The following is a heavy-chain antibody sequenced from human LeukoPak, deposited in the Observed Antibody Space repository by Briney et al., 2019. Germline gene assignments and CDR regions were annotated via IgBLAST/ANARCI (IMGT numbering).Heavy chain of an antibody. Sequence: PSETLSLTCTVSGGSINSYYWSWIRQPPGKGLEWIGYIYYSGSTNYNPSLKSRVTISVDTSKNQFSLKLSSVTAADTAVYYCARLVDGYSSSYDYWGQGTLVTVSS. CDR3: ARLVDGYSSSYDY. D-gene: IGHD6-13*01. V-gene: IGHV4-59*08. CDR1: GGSINSYY. CDR2: IYYSGST. J-gene: IGHJ4*02.